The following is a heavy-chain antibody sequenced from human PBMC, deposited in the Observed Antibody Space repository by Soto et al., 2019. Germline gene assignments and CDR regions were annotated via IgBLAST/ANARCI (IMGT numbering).Heavy chain of an antibody. CDR2: IYYSGST. V-gene: IGHV4-59*01. CDR1: GGSISSYY. CDR3: ARVRDYYDSSGYYDYYYYGMDV. Sequence: PSETLSLTCTVSGGSISSYYWSWIRQPPGKGLEWIGYIYYSGSTNYNPSLKSRVTISVDTSKNQFFLKLSSVTAADTAVYYCARVRDYYDSSGYYDYYYYGMDVWGQGTTVTVYS. D-gene: IGHD3-22*01. J-gene: IGHJ6*02.